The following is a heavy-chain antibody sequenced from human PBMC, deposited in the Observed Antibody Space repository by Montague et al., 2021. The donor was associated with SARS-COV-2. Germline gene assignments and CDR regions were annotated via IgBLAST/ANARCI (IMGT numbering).Heavy chain of an antibody. CDR3: ARVLVVTYYGMDV. Sequence: SLRLSCAASGFTFSSYEMNWVRQAPGKGLEWVSYISSSGSIIYYADSVKGRFTISRDNAKNSLYLQMNSLRAEDTAVYYCARVLVVTYYGMDVWGQGTTVTVSS. CDR1: GFTFSSYE. D-gene: IGHD3-22*01. V-gene: IGHV3-48*03. J-gene: IGHJ6*02. CDR2: ISSSGSII.